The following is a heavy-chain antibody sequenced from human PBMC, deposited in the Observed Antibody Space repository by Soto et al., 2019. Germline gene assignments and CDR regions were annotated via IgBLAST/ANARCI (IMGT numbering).Heavy chain of an antibody. CDR3: VKRESRGSGSPY. Sequence: VRLLESGGGSVQPGGSLRLSCSASGFPFNSYAMSWVRQAPGKGLEWVSGISGSGGNTYYADSVKGRYTISRDNSKNPLFLRMDSLRAEDTAVYYCVKRESRGSGSPYWGQGPLVTVSS. V-gene: IGHV3-23*01. CDR1: GFPFNSYA. D-gene: IGHD3-10*01. J-gene: IGHJ4*02. CDR2: ISGSGGNT.